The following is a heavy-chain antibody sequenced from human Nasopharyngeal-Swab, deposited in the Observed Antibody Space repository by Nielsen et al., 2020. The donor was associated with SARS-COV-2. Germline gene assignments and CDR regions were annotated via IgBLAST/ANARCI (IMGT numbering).Heavy chain of an antibody. CDR3: AREETLLYSSSWRGYYFDH. D-gene: IGHD6-13*01. V-gene: IGHV6-1*01. CDR2: TYYRSKWYI. CDR1: GDSVSSNSAA. J-gene: IGHJ4*02. Sequence: SQTLSLTCAISGDSVSSNSAAWNWIRQSPSRGLEWLGGTYYRSKWYIDYAVSVKSRIIINPDTSKNQFSLQVNSVTPEDTAVYYCAREETLLYSSSWRGYYFDHWGQGTLVTVSS.